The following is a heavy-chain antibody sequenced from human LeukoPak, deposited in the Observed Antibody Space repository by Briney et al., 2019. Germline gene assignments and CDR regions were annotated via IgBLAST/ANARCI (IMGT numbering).Heavy chain of an antibody. V-gene: IGHV4-39*07. CDR3: ARWCNRPKQYDSSGYYPSSAFDI. CDR1: GGSISSSSYY. Sequence: SETLSLTCTVSGGSISSSSYYWGWIRQPPGKGLEWIGSIYYSGSTNYNPSLKSRVTISVDTSKNQFSLKLSSVTAADTAVYYCARWCNRPKQYDSSGYYPSSAFDIWGQGTMVTVSS. CDR2: IYYSGST. D-gene: IGHD3-22*01. J-gene: IGHJ3*02.